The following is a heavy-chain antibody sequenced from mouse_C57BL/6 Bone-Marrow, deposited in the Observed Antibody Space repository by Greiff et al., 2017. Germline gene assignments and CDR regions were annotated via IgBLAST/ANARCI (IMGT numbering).Heavy chain of an antibody. Sequence: VQLQQSGPELVKPGASVKISCKASGYSFTGYYMHWVKQSSEKSLEWIGEINPSTGGTSYNQKFKGKATLTVDKSSSTAYMQLKSLTSEDSAVYYCARAYGSYWYFDVWGTGTTVTVSS. CDR2: INPSTGGT. CDR3: ARAYGSYWYFDV. D-gene: IGHD1-1*01. J-gene: IGHJ1*03. V-gene: IGHV1-43*01. CDR1: GYSFTGYY.